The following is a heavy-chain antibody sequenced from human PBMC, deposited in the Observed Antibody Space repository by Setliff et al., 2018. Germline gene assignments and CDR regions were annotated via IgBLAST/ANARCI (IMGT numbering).Heavy chain of an antibody. CDR1: GFTFSNYY. V-gene: IGHV3-11*01. D-gene: IGHD3-16*01. Sequence: PGGSLRLSCAASGFTFSNYYMTWIRQAPGKGLEWSSYIHDSGNPTYYADSVKGRFTVSRDNAKNSLYLQMTSLRAEDTAIYYCARTTGYRLEGDFDYWGQGTLVTVSS. CDR3: ARTTGYRLEGDFDY. J-gene: IGHJ4*02. CDR2: IHDSGNPT.